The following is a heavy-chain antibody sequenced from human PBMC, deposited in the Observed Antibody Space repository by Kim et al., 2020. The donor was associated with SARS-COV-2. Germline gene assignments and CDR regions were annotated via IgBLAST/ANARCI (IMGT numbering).Heavy chain of an antibody. D-gene: IGHD6-19*01. CDR2: ISYDGSNK. Sequence: GSLRLSCAASGFTFSSYGMHWVRQAPGKGLEWVAVISYDGSNKYYADSVKGRFTISRDNSKNTLYLQMNSLRAEDTAVYYCAKEEGSGYSSGCTYYYYGMAVGGQGTTVTVSS. CDR3: AKEEGSGYSSGCTYYYYGMAV. V-gene: IGHV3-30*18. J-gene: IGHJ6*02. CDR1: GFTFSSYG.